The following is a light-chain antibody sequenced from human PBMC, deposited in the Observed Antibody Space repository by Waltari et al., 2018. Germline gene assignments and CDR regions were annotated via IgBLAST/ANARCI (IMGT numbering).Light chain of an antibody. CDR2: GAS. Sequence: EMVLTQSTGTLSLSPGERATLSGRASQSVSRTLAGYQQQPGQDPRLLIFGASTRATGMLDRCSGSGSCTDFSLHISRLEPEDFSVYYCQHYVRLPATFGQGAKVEIK. V-gene: IGKV3-20*01. CDR3: QHYVRLPAT. CDR1: QSVSRT. J-gene: IGKJ1*01.